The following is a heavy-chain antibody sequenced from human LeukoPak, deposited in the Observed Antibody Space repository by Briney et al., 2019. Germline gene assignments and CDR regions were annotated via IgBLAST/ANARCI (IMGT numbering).Heavy chain of an antibody. V-gene: IGHV1-18*04. J-gene: IGHJ4*02. Sequence: ASVKVSCKASGYTFTSYGISWVRQAPGQGLEWMGWISAYNGNTNYAQKLQGRVTMTTDTSTSTAYMELRSLGSDDTAVYYCAREVHYYGSGLLDYWGQGTLVTVSS. D-gene: IGHD3-10*01. CDR2: ISAYNGNT. CDR3: AREVHYYGSGLLDY. CDR1: GYTFTSYG.